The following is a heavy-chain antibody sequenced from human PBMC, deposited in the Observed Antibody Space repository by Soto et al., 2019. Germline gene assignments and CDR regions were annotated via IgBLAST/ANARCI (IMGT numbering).Heavy chain of an antibody. V-gene: IGHV3-7*03. D-gene: IGHD5-12*01. J-gene: IGHJ4*02. CDR2: IKQDGSEK. CDR1: GFTFSSYW. Sequence: ESGGGLVQPGGSLRLSCAASGFTFSSYWMSWVRQAPGKGLEWVANIKQDGSEKYYVDSVKGRFTISRDNAKNSLYLQMNSLRAEDTAVYYCASSGRGYSGYDYASDYWGQGTLVTVSS. CDR3: ASSGRGYSGYDYASDY.